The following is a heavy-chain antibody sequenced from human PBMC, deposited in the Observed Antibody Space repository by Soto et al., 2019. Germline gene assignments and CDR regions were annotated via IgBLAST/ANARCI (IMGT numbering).Heavy chain of an antibody. Sequence: ASVNVSFKASGYTFSAYYTHWVRQAPGQWLEWMGWMKPKSGGTYFAHKFQGRVTLTRDTYISTAYMEVNRLRSDDTAVYYCAIDSRVVLSDSWPRGYFQPWGQWTLVT. CDR2: MKPKSGGT. CDR3: AIDSRVVLSDSWPRGYFQP. CDR1: GYTFSAYY. V-gene: IGHV1-2*07. J-gene: IGHJ1*01. D-gene: IGHD6-13*01.